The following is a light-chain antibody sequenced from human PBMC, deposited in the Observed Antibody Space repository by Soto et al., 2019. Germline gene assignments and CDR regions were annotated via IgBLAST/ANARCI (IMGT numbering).Light chain of an antibody. CDR3: QQYGSSPT. CDR1: QSVRNNF. CDR2: ATS. J-gene: IGKJ4*01. V-gene: IGKV3-20*01. Sequence: EIVLTQSPATLSLSPGERATLSCRASQSVRNNFLAWYQQKPGPAPRLLIYATSSRATGIPDRFGGSGSGTDFTLTISGLEPYDVAVYYCQQYGSSPTFGGGTKVEIK.